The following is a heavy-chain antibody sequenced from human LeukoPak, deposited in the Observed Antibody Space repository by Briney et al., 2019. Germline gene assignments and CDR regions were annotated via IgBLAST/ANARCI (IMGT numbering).Heavy chain of an antibody. V-gene: IGHV3-21*01. Sequence: GGSLRLSCAASGFTFSSYSMNWVRQAPGKGLEWVSSISSSSSYIYYADSVKGRFTTSRDNAKNSLYLQMNSLRAEDTAVYYCARVDTAMVGYYYYMDVWDKGTTVTVSS. CDR3: ARVDTAMVGYYYYMDV. CDR2: ISSSSSYI. CDR1: GFTFSSYS. D-gene: IGHD5-18*01. J-gene: IGHJ6*03.